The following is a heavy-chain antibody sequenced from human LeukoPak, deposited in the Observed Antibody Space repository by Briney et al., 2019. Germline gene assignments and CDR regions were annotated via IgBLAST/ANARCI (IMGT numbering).Heavy chain of an antibody. CDR2: IHATGST. CDR1: GGSVKTYY. J-gene: IGHJ4*02. V-gene: IGHV4-4*08. Sequence: SETLSLTCAVSGGSVKTYYWSWIRQSPERGLQWIGFIHATGSTNTFPSLKSRVTISLDTSTNQFSLRLKSVTAADTAVYYCARHPARGYNYIDFWGRGTLVTVSS. D-gene: IGHD5-24*01. CDR3: ARHPARGYNYIDF.